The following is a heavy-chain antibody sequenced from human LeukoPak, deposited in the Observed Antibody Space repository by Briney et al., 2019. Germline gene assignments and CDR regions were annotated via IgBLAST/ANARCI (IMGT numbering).Heavy chain of an antibody. CDR3: ARTGSFDY. V-gene: IGHV1-2*06. J-gene: IGHJ4*02. CDR2: INPNSGAT. CDR1: GYTFTAYY. D-gene: IGHD1-14*01. Sequence: VKVSCKASGYTFTAYYMHWVRQAPGQGLEWMGRINPNSGATIYAQNFQGRVTMTTDTSISTAYMELTRLGSDDTAVYYCARTGSFDYWGQGTLATVSA.